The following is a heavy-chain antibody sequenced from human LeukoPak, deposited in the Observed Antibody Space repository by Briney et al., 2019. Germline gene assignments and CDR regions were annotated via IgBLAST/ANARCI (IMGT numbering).Heavy chain of an antibody. CDR1: GGSISSYY. CDR2: IYYSGST. Sequence: PSETLSLTCTVSGGSISSYYWSWIRQPPGKGLEWIGYIYYSGSTYYNPSLKSRVTISVDRSKNQFSLKLSSVTAADTAVYYCARGLPSHYYGMDVWGQGTTVTVSS. CDR3: ARGLPSHYYGMDV. J-gene: IGHJ6*02. V-gene: IGHV4-59*12.